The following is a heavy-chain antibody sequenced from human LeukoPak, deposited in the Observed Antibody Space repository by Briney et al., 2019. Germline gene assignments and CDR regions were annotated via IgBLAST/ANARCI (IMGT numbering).Heavy chain of an antibody. CDR1: GFTFSDYY. V-gene: IGHV3-11*04. CDR3: AKLTDPGDLDYYDSSGYTGFDP. CDR2: IGGSGTTI. Sequence: GGALRLSCAASGFTFSDYYMSWIRQAPGKGLEWVSYIGGSGTTIYYADSVKGRFTISRDNAKNSLYLQMNSLRAEDTAVYYCAKLTDPGDLDYYDSSGYTGFDPWGQGTLVTVSS. D-gene: IGHD3-22*01. J-gene: IGHJ5*02.